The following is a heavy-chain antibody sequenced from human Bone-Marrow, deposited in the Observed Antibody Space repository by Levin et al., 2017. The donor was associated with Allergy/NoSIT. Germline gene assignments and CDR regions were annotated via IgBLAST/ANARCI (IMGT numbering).Heavy chain of an antibody. V-gene: IGHV3-48*03. CDR3: ARAKGVQGIDYNYYYYYMDV. CDR2: ISDRGDTR. D-gene: IGHD3-10*01. CDR1: GFSFTTSD. Sequence: LSLTCEASGFSFTTSDMNWVRQAPGKGLEWVSFISDRGDTRYYADSVEGRFTISRDNARNSLYLQISSLRAEDTAVYYCARAKGVQGIDYNYYYYYMDVWGKGTMVTVSS. J-gene: IGHJ6*03.